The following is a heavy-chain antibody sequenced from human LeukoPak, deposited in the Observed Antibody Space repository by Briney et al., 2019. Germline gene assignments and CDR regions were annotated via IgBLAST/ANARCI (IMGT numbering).Heavy chain of an antibody. CDR1: GDSISSYY. CDR3: AREPGFDSSGYINWFDP. CDR2: NSYSGST. V-gene: IGHV4-59*01. J-gene: IGHJ5*02. Sequence: PSETLSLTCTVSGDSISSYYGSWPRHPPGKGPEWIACNSYSGSTKYNPPIKSRVTISVATSKNQLSLKLSSVTATDTAVYYCAREPGFDSSGYINWFDPWGQGTLVTVSS. D-gene: IGHD3-22*01.